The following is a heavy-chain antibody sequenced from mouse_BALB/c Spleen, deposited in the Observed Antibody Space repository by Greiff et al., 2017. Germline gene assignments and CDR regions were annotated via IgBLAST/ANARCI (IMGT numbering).Heavy chain of an antibody. J-gene: IGHJ4*01. CDR3: ALNLQSAMDY. D-gene: IGHD1-3*01. CDR1: GFTFSSFG. V-gene: IGHV5-17*02. Sequence: EVKLVESGGGLVQPGGSRKLSCAASGFTFSSFGMHRVRQAPEKGLEWVAYISSGSSTIYYADTVKGRFTISRDNPKNTLFLQMTSLRSEDTAMYYCALNLQSAMDYWGQGTSVTVSS. CDR2: ISSGSSTI.